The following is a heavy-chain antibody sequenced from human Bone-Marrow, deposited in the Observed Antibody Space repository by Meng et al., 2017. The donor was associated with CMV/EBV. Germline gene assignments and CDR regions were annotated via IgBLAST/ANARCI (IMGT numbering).Heavy chain of an antibody. D-gene: IGHD2-2*01. CDR1: GGSISSSSYY. Sequence: SETLSLTCTVSGGSISSSSYYWSWIRQPPGKGLEWIGYIYYSGSTNYNPSLKSRVTISVDTSKNQFSLKLSSVTAADTAVYYCARETGDCSSTSCSFFDYWGQGTLVTVSS. CDR2: IYYSGST. CDR3: ARETGDCSSTSCSFFDY. V-gene: IGHV4-61*01. J-gene: IGHJ4*02.